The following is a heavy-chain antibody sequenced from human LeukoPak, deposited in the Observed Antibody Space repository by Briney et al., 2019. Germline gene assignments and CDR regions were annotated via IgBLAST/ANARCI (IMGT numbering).Heavy chain of an antibody. J-gene: IGHJ5*02. CDR3: VRGRGSYGWFDP. CDR1: GFTSSSYW. D-gene: IGHD3-10*01. CDR2: ISGDGTAR. V-gene: IGHV3-74*01. Sequence: GGSLRLSCAASGFTSSSYWMHGVRQVPGKGLVWVSRISGDGTARNYADSVKGRFTISRDDAKNTVDLQMNSLRGEDTAVYYCVRGRGSYGWFDPWGQGTLVTVSS.